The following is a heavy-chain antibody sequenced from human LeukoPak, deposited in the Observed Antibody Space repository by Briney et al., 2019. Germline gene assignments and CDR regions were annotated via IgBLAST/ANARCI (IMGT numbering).Heavy chain of an antibody. D-gene: IGHD3-16*01. CDR3: AAGGDDAKAGY. Sequence: SETLSLTCSVYGVSITCGRYYWGWMRQAPGKGLEWIGTIHYSGTPTFYNPSLESRVSLFSDTSRNDFYLMLRSVTAADTAVYYCAAGGDDAKAGYWGQGTLVTVSS. J-gene: IGHJ4*02. CDR1: GVSITCGRYY. CDR2: IHYSGTPT. V-gene: IGHV4-39*02.